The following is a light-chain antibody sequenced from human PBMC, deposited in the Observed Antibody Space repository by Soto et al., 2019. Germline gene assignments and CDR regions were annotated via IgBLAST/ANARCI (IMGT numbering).Light chain of an antibody. CDR3: QAWDRSTYV. Sequence: SYELTQPSSVSVSPGQRVSISCSGDKLEKKYICWYQHKPGQSPMLVIYQDEKRPSGIPERFSGSISGNTATLTISGTQPMDEADYYCQAWDRSTYVFGTGTKLTVL. CDR1: KLEKKY. V-gene: IGLV3-1*01. J-gene: IGLJ1*01. CDR2: QDE.